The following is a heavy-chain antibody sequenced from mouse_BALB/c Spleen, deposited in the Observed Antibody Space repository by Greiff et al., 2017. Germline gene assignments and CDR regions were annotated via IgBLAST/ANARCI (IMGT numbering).Heavy chain of an antibody. J-gene: IGHJ4*01. CDR1: GYTFTSYW. CDR3: ARSRAIYYGSSFYAMDY. V-gene: IGHV1-7*01. D-gene: IGHD1-1*01. Sequence: VKLQQSGAELAKPGASVKMSCKASGYTFTSYWMHWVKQRPGQGLEWIGYINPSTGYTEYNQKFKDKATLTADKSSSTAYMQLSSLTSEDSAVYYCARSRAIYYGSSFYAMDYWGQGTSVTVSS. CDR2: INPSTGYT.